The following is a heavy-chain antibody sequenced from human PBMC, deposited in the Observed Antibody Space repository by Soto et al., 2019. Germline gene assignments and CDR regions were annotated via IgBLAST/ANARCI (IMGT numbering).Heavy chain of an antibody. CDR3: ARYLSGGDSYARLFDY. D-gene: IGHD2-21*02. CDR2: INTYNGAT. CDR1: GYTITTYG. V-gene: IGHV1-18*01. Sequence: QVQLVQSVPEVKGPGASVKVSCKASGYTITTYGLSCVRQAPGQGLEWMGWINTYNGATNYAQKVQGRVTMTTDTSTNTAYMELRRLRSDDTAVYYCARYLSGGDSYARLFDYWGQRTLVTVS. J-gene: IGHJ4*02.